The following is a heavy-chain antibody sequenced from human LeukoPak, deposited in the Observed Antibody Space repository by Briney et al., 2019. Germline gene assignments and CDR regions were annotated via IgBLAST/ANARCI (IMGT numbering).Heavy chain of an antibody. J-gene: IGHJ4*02. CDR1: GFTSINYA. V-gene: IGHV3-23*01. Sequence: GSLRLSCEASGFTSINYAMNWVRQAPGKGLEWVFVLIGSSGSTDYADSVKGRFTISRDNSKNTLFLQMNSLRAEDTAIYYCAKGAYDYIEIGYFDSWGQGTLVTVSS. CDR2: LIGSSGST. D-gene: IGHD5-12*01. CDR3: AKGAYDYIEIGYFDS.